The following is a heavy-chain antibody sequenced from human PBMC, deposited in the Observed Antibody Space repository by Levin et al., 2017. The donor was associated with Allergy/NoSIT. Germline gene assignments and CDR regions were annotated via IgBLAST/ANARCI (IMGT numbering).Heavy chain of an antibody. D-gene: IGHD2-21*01. CDR3: GRDRSIKNQDGDFWYYGMDV. J-gene: IGHJ6*02. Sequence: PSEILSLTCTVSGGSISGHHWSWIRQPPGKALEWIGNIHYSGTTKYNPSLKSRVTISVDTSKNQFSLKLSSVTAADTAVYYCGRDRSIKNQDGDFWYYGMDVWGQGTTVSVSS. CDR1: GGSISGHH. V-gene: IGHV4-59*11. CDR2: IHYSGTT.